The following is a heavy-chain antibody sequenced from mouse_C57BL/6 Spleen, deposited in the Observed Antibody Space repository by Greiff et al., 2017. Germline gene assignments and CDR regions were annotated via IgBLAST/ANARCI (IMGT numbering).Heavy chain of an antibody. J-gene: IGHJ4*01. CDR3: ARGWNDYDDGYAMDY. CDR2: IDPSNSYT. D-gene: IGHD2-4*01. CDR1: GYTFTSYW. V-gene: IGHV1-50*01. Sequence: QVQLKQSGAELVKPGASVKLSCKASGYTFTSYWMQWVKQRPGQGLEWIGEIDPSNSYTNYNQKFKGKATLTADNSSSTAYMQLSSLTSEDSAVYYCARGWNDYDDGYAMDYWGQGTSVTVSS.